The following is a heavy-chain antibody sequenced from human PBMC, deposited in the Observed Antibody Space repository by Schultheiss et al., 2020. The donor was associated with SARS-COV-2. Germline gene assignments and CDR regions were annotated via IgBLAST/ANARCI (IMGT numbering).Heavy chain of an antibody. CDR3: VTDTPVPLAQIDY. CDR1: GFTFSNAW. D-gene: IGHD2-15*01. Sequence: GGSLRLSCAASGFTFSNAWMSWVRQAPGKGLEWVARVRSKTGGGITEYAAPVQGRCTVSRDDSRNMLYLQMNSLKAEDTAVYFCVTDTPVPLAQIDYWGQGTLVTVSS. CDR2: VRSKTGGGIT. V-gene: IGHV3-15*01. J-gene: IGHJ4*02.